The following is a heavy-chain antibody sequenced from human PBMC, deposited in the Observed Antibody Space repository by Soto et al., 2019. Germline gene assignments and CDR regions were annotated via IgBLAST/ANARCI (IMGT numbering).Heavy chain of an antibody. V-gene: IGHV4-59*01. Sequence: QVQLQESGPGLVKPSETLSLTCTVSGDSISTYYWSWIRQPPGKGLEWIGYIFYSGITNYNPSLKDRVTKSVNPSKNQFSLKLSSVTAADTAVYYCARAPGIRGWGGGYFQHWGQGTLVTVSS. CDR2: IFYSGIT. CDR1: GDSISTYY. D-gene: IGHD3-16*01. J-gene: IGHJ1*01. CDR3: ARAPGIRGWGGGYFQH.